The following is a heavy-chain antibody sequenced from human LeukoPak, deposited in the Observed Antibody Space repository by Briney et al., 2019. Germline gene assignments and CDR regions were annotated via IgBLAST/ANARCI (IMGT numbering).Heavy chain of an antibody. CDR3: AKDYGFRYCSGGSCYREMPLGY. J-gene: IGHJ4*02. D-gene: IGHD2-15*01. V-gene: IGHV3-23*01. Sequence: GGSLRLSCAASGFTFSSYAMSWVRQAPGKGLEWVSAISGSGGSTYYADSVKGRFTISRDNSKNTLYLQMNSLRAEDTAVYYCAKDYGFRYCSGGSCYREMPLGYWGQGTLVTVSS. CDR1: GFTFSSYA. CDR2: ISGSGGST.